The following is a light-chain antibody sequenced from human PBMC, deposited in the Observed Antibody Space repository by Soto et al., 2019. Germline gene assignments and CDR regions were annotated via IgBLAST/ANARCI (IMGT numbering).Light chain of an antibody. CDR3: QQYNKSPLT. CDR2: GAS. CDR1: QSVSID. J-gene: IGKJ1*01. Sequence: ILITQSPDTLSVSPGERATLSCRASQSVSIDLAWYQQTPGQSPRLLIYGASTRDTGVPPTFSGSASRTEFTLTISRLQSEDFTVYYCQQYNKSPLTFGQGTKVDIK. V-gene: IGKV3-15*01.